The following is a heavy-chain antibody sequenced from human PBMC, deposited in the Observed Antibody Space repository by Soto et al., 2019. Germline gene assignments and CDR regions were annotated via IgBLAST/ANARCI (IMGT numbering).Heavy chain of an antibody. CDR2: IYCSGST. CDR3: ARSPNYYYYGFDV. CDR1: GGSISSGGDY. Sequence: SETLSLTCSVSGGSISSGGDYWSWIRQHPGKGLEWIAYIYCSGSTNYNPSLQRRGTISVDTSKSQFSLTLTYVTAADAAVYYCARSPNYYYYGFDVWGQGTTVTVSS. V-gene: IGHV4-61*08. J-gene: IGHJ6*02.